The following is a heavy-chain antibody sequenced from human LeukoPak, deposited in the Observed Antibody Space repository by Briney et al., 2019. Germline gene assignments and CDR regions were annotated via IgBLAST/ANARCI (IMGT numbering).Heavy chain of an antibody. CDR2: IKQDGSEK. CDR3: ARDQYIVGGSSDYFDY. CDR1: GFTFSSYS. Sequence: PGGSLRLSCAASGFTFSSYSMNWVRQAPGKGLEWVANIKQDGSEKYYVDSVKGRFTISRDNAKNSLYLQMNSLRAEDTAVYYCARDQYIVGGSSDYFDYWGQGTLVTVSS. V-gene: IGHV3-7*01. J-gene: IGHJ4*02. D-gene: IGHD1-26*01.